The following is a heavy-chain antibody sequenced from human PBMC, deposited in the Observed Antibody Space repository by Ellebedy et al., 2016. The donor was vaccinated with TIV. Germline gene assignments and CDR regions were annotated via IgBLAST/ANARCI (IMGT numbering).Heavy chain of an antibody. V-gene: IGHV1-18*01. CDR1: GYTFSSYG. CDR3: ARWGATGITMVRGVIS. Sequence: ASVKVSCXASGYTFSSYGISWVRQAPGQGLEWMGWISAYNGNTNYAQKLQGRVTLTRDTSTSTAYMELSSLRSEDTAVYYCARWGATGITMVRGVISWGQGTLVTVSS. D-gene: IGHD3-10*01. J-gene: IGHJ4*02. CDR2: ISAYNGNT.